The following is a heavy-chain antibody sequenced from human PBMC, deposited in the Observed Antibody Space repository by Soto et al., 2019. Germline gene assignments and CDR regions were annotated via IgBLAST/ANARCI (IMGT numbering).Heavy chain of an antibody. J-gene: IGHJ6*03. CDR2: MNPNSGNT. D-gene: IGHD2-15*01. CDR3: ARGLGCSGGSCPLEDYYYYMDV. V-gene: IGHV1-8*01. CDR1: GYTFTSYD. Sequence: ASVKVSCKASGYTFTSYDINWVRQATGQGLEWMGWMNPNSGNTGYAQKFQGRVTMTRNTSISTAYMGLSSLRSEDTAVYYCARGLGCSGGSCPLEDYYYYMDVWGKGTTVTVSS.